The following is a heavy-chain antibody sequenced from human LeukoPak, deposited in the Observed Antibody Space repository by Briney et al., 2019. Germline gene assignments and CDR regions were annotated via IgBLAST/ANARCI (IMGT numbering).Heavy chain of an antibody. CDR2: ISSNGGST. Sequence: TGGSLRIYSAPSGFTFSSYAMPWVRQAPGKGLEYVSAISSNGGSTYYANSVKGRFTISRDNSKNTLFLQMGSLRAEDMAVYYWTREDSIAARSIDYWGQGTLVTVSS. CDR3: TREDSIAARSIDY. D-gene: IGHD6-6*01. CDR1: GFTFSSYA. V-gene: IGHV3-64*01. J-gene: IGHJ4*02.